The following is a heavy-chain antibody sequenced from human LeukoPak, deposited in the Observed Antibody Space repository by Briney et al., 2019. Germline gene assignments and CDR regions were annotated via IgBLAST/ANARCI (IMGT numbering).Heavy chain of an antibody. D-gene: IGHD2-21*02. CDR2: IKQDGSEK. J-gene: IGHJ4*03. CDR1: GLTFSNYW. Sequence: GGSLRLSCAASGLTFSNYWMSWVRQAPGKGLEWVANIKQDGSEKYYVGSVKGRFTISRDNAKNSLYLQMNSLRAEDTAVYYCARDTDQYCGRDCYVDYWGQGTLVTVSS. CDR3: ARDTDQYCGRDCYVDY. V-gene: IGHV3-7*01.